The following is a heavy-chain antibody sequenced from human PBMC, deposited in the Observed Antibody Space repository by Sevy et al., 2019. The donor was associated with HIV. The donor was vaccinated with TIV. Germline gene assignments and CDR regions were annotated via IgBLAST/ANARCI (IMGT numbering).Heavy chain of an antibody. D-gene: IGHD2-8*01. J-gene: IGHJ4*02. CDR2: LSFGCGKI. CDR3: AREGCTKPHDY. Sequence: GGSLRLSGAASGFDFSIYSMSWVRHAPGKGLEWVSTLSFGCGKINYADSVKGRFTISRDNSKSSVYLQMNNMRVEDTAVYYCAREGCTKPHDYWGQGTLVTVSS. V-gene: IGHV3-23*01. CDR1: GFDFSIYS.